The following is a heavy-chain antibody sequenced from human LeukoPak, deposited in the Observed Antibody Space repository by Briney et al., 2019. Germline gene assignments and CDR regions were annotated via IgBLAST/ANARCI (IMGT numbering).Heavy chain of an antibody. CDR1: GFTFSSYW. D-gene: IGHD2-8*01. CDR2: ISGSGGST. CDR3: ARANCPNGVSYVAGWKNWFDP. J-gene: IGHJ5*02. Sequence: GGSLRLSCADAGFTFSSYWMNWARQAPGKGLEWVSAISGSGGSTYYADSVKGRFTISRDNSKNTLYLQMNSLRAEDTAVYYCARANCPNGVSYVAGWKNWFDPWGQGTLVTVSS. V-gene: IGHV3-23*01.